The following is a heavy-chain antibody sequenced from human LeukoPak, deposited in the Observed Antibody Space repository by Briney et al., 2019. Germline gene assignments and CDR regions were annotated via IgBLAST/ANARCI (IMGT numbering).Heavy chain of an antibody. J-gene: IGHJ3*02. D-gene: IGHD6-19*01. Sequence: GGSLRLSCAASGFTFSSYEMNWVRQAPGKGLEWVSYISSSGSTIYYADSVKGRFTISRDNAKNSLYLQMSSLRAEDTAVYYCAQSTGGWLVSAFDIWGQGTMVTVSS. V-gene: IGHV3-48*03. CDR3: AQSTGGWLVSAFDI. CDR2: ISSSGSTI. CDR1: GFTFSSYE.